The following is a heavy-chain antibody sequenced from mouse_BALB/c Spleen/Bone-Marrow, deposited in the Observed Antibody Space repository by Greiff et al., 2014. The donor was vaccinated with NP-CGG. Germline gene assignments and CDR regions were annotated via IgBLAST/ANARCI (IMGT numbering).Heavy chain of an antibody. CDR3: TRPSFYYGSSYWYFDV. V-gene: IGHV14-3*02. CDR1: GFNIKDTY. J-gene: IGHJ1*01. D-gene: IGHD1-1*01. Sequence: EVQLVESGSELVKPGASVKLSCAASGFNIKDTYMHWVKQRPEQGLEWIGRIDPANGDTKYDPKFQGKATITADTSPNTAYLQLSSLTSEDTAVYYCTRPSFYYGSSYWYFDVWGAGTTVTVSS. CDR2: IDPANGDT.